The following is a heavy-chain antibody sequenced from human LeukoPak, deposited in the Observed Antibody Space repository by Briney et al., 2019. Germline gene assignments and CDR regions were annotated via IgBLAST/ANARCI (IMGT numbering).Heavy chain of an antibody. D-gene: IGHD3-10*01. J-gene: IGHJ4*02. CDR2: ISAYNGNT. CDR3: AWGNYYGSESSY. CDR1: GYTFTDYD. Sequence: ASVKVSCKTSGYTFTDYDITWVRQAPGQGLEWMGWISAYNGNTNYAQKLQGRVTMTTDTSTSTAYMELRSLRSDDTAVYYCAWGNYYGSESSYWGQGTLVTVSS. V-gene: IGHV1-18*01.